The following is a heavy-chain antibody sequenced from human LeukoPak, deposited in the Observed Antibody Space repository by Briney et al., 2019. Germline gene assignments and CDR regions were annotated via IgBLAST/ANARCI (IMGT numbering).Heavy chain of an antibody. CDR3: ARDIDFWSGLTNFDY. V-gene: IGHV1-18*01. CDR1: GYTFTSYG. J-gene: IGHJ4*02. CDR2: ISAYNGNT. Sequence: ASVKVSCKASGYTFTSYGISWLRQAPGQGLEWMGWISAYNGNTNYAQKLQGRVTMTTDTSTSTAYMELRSLRSDDTAVYYCARDIDFWSGLTNFDYWGQGTLVTVSS. D-gene: IGHD3-3*01.